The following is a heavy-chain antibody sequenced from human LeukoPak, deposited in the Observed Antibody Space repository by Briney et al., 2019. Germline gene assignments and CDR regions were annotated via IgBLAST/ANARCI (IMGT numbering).Heavy chain of an antibody. CDR2: INHSGST. J-gene: IGHJ6*02. V-gene: IGHV4-34*01. CDR1: GGSFSGYY. CDR3: ARSYDSSGYYSSYYYGMDV. Sequence: PSETLSITCAVYGGSFSGYYWSWIRQPPGNGLEWIGEINHSGSTYYNPSLKSRVTISVDTSKNQFSLKLSSVTAADTAVYYCARSYDSSGYYSSYYYGMDVWGQGTTVTVSS. D-gene: IGHD3-22*01.